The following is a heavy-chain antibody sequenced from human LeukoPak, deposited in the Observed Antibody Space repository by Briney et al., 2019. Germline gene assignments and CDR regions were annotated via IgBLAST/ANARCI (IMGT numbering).Heavy chain of an antibody. CDR3: AEGLWFGEFSYFAF. J-gene: IGHJ4*02. D-gene: IGHD3-10*01. Sequence: GRSLRLSCAASGFTFSSYGMHWVRQAPGKGLEWLAIISHDGSNKYYADSVKGRFTISRDNSKNTLYLQMNSLRVEDTAVYYCAEGLWFGEFSYFAFWGQGTLVTVSP. V-gene: IGHV3-30*18. CDR2: ISHDGSNK. CDR1: GFTFSSYG.